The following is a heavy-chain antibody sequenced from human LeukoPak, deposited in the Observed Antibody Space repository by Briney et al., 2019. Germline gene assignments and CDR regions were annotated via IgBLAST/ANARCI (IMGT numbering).Heavy chain of an antibody. CDR3: AKGPRYSRHYNWFDP. V-gene: IGHV3-9*01. J-gene: IGHJ5*02. CDR2: VSWNSGSI. Sequence: GGFLRLSCAASGFTFDDYAMHWVRHAPGKGLEWVSGVSWNSGSIGYADSVKGRFTISRDNAKNSLYLQMNSLRAEDTALYYCAKGPRYSRHYNWFDPWGQGTLVTVSS. D-gene: IGHD6-13*01. CDR1: GFTFDDYA.